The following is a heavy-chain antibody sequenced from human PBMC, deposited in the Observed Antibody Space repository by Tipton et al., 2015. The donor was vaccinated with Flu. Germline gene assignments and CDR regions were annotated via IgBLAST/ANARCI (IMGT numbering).Heavy chain of an antibody. CDR3: ARELMGRGVDAFDI. V-gene: IGHV3-13*01. CDR2: IGTNGGT. D-gene: IGHD3-10*01. Sequence: QLVQSGGGLIQPGGSLRLSCAASGFTFSSYDMHWVRQAPGKGLEWVSGIGTNGGTYYPDSVKGRFTISRENAKNSLYLQMNSLRAGDTAVYYCARELMGRGVDAFDIWGQGTMVTVSS. CDR1: GFTFSSYD. J-gene: IGHJ3*02.